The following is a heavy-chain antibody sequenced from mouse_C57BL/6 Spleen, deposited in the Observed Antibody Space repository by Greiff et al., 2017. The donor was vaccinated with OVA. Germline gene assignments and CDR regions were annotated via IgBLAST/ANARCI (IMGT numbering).Heavy chain of an antibody. D-gene: IGHD1-1*01. CDR1: GYTFTSYW. Sequence: VQLQQPGAELVMPGASVKLSCKASGYTFTSYWMHWVKQRPGQGLEWIGEIDPSDSYTNYNQKFKGKSTLTVDKSSSTAYMQLSSLTSEDSAVYYWARNYGRNFDVWGTGTTVTVSS. CDR2: IDPSDSYT. CDR3: ARNYGRNFDV. J-gene: IGHJ1*03. V-gene: IGHV1-69*01.